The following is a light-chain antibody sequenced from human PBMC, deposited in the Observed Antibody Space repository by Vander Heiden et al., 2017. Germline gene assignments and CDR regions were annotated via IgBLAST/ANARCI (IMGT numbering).Light chain of an antibody. CDR3: MYELPRNT. V-gene: IGKV2-28*01. CDR2: WGS. CDR1: QSLLHSNGYNY. J-gene: IGKJ2*01. Sequence: DIVMTQSPLSLPVTPGEPASISCRSSQSLLHSNGYNYLDWYLQKPGQSPQLLIYWGSKRAYGVPDRFSGRGSGTDFTLKSSRGEAENVGVYYGMYELPRNTFGPGTKLEIK.